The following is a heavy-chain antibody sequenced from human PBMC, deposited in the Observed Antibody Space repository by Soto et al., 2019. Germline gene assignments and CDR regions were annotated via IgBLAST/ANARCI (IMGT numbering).Heavy chain of an antibody. J-gene: IGHJ5*01. V-gene: IGHV1-3*01. CDR2: INAGNGNT. CDR3: ARPDHPYYDSSVYYALYS. D-gene: IGHD3-22*01. CDR1: GYTFTSYA. Sequence: ASVKVSCKASGYTFTSYAMHWVRQAPGQRLEWMGWINAGNGNTKYSQKFQVRVTITRDTPASTAYMELSSLISEDRAVYYCARPDHPYYDSSVYYALYSGGQGPLVTVPS.